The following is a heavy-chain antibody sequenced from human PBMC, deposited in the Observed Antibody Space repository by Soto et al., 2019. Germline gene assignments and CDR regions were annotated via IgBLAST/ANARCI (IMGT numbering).Heavy chain of an antibody. J-gene: IGHJ3*02. D-gene: IGHD2-15*01. CDR2: ISSSSSYI. Sequence: PGGSLRLSCAASGFTFSSYSMNWVRQAPGKGLEWVSSISSSSSYIYYADSVKGRFTISRDNAKNSLYLQMNSLRAEDTAVYYCASSALIGYCSGGRCFESAWDAFDIWGQGTMVTVSS. V-gene: IGHV3-21*04. CDR3: ASSALIGYCSGGRCFESAWDAFDI. CDR1: GFTFSSYS.